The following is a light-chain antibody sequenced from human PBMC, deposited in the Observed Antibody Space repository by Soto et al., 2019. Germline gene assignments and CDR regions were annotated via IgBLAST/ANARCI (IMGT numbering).Light chain of an antibody. CDR1: QDISIY. Sequence: DIQMTQSPSSLSASVRDGFTITCQASQDISIYLNWYQQKPGKAPKLLIYDASYLETGVPSRFSGGGSGTDFPFTISTLQPEDFATYFCQQYDDLPRLTFGGGTKVEIK. CDR2: DAS. CDR3: QQYDDLPRLT. J-gene: IGKJ4*01. V-gene: IGKV1-33*01.